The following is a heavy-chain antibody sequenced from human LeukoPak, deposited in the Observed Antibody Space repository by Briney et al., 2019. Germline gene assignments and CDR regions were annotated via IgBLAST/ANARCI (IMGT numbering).Heavy chain of an antibody. V-gene: IGHV4-59*08. CDR1: GGSISSYY. Sequence: SETLSLTCTVSGGSISSYYWSWIRQPPGKGLEWIGYIYYSGSTNYNPSLKSRVTISVDTSKNQFSLKLSSVTAADTAVYYCARHSGLRSPLGVWGKGTTVTVSS. D-gene: IGHD3-3*01. CDR3: ARHSGLRSPLGV. CDR2: IYYSGST. J-gene: IGHJ6*04.